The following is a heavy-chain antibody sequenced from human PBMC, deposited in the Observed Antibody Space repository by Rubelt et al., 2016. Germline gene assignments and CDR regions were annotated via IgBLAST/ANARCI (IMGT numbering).Heavy chain of an antibody. CDR3: AREGTYFDY. Sequence: QVQLQQWGAGLLKPSETLSLTCTVYGGSFSAYSWSWIRQPPGKGLEWIGSIYYSGSTYYNPSLKSRVTISVDTSKNQFSLDLSSVIAADTAVYYCAREGTYFDYWGQENLVTVSS. CDR1: GGSFSAYS. CDR2: IYYSGST. V-gene: IGHV4-34*01. J-gene: IGHJ4*02.